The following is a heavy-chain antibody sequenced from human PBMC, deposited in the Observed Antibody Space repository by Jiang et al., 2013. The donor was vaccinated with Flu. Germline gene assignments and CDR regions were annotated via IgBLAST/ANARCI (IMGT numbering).Heavy chain of an antibody. CDR1: GFTFSSYG. Sequence: VQLLESGGGVVQPGRSLRLSCAASGFTFSSYGMHWVRQAPGKGLEWVAVIWYDGSNKYYADSVKGRFTISRDNSKNTLYLQMNSLRAEDTAVYYCARHPADRAASISYYYYGMDVWGQGTTVTVSS. V-gene: IGHV3-33*01. D-gene: IGHD6-25*01. J-gene: IGHJ6*02. CDR3: ARHPADRAASISYYYYGMDV. CDR2: IWYDGSNK.